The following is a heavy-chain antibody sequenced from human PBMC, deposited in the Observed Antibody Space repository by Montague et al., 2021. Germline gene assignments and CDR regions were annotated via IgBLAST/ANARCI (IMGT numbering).Heavy chain of an antibody. J-gene: IGHJ5*02. D-gene: IGHD3-22*01. CDR1: GFTFSTFP. CDR2: ISHDGSNK. V-gene: IGHV3-30-3*01. Sequence: SLRLSCPASGFTFSTFPMHRVRQAPGKGLEWVALISHDGSNKYYXDSVRGRFTVSRDNSKNTLYLQTSSLRADDTAVYYCARWRVYYDSSGYAAWGRGTLVTVSS. CDR3: ARWRVYYDSSGYAA.